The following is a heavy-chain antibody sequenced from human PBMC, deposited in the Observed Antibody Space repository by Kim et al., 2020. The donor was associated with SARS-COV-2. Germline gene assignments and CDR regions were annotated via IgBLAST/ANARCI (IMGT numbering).Heavy chain of an antibody. D-gene: IGHD3-10*01. CDR1: GGSVSSGSYY. CDR2: IYYSGST. Sequence: SETLSLTCTVSGGSVSSGSYYWSWIRQPPGKGLEWIGYIYYSGSTNYNPSLKSRVTISVDTSKNQFSLKLSSVTAADTAVYYCARGEVYSGFDYWGQGTLVTVSS. J-gene: IGHJ4*02. V-gene: IGHV4-61*01. CDR3: ARGEVYSGFDY.